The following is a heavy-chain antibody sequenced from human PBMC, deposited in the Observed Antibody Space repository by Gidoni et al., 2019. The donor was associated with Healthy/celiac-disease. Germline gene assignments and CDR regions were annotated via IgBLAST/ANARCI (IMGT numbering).Heavy chain of an antibody. D-gene: IGHD2-2*01. CDR2: INPNSGGT. CDR3: ARGPFVVVPAAMVGMDV. J-gene: IGHJ6*02. CDR1: GYPFTGYH. Sequence: VQLVQSGAEVKKPGDSVTVPGEASGYPFTGYHMHWVRQAPGQGLEWRGWINPNSGGTNYAQKFQGWVTMTRDTSISTAYMELSRLRSDDTAVYYCARGPFVVVPAAMVGMDVWGQGTTVTVSS. V-gene: IGHV1-2*04.